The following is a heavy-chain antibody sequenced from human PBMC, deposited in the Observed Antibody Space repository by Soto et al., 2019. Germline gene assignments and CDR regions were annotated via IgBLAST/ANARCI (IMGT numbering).Heavy chain of an antibody. Sequence: SVKVSCKASGYTFTGYYMHWVRQAPGQGLEWMGWINPNSGGTNYAQKFQGRVTMTRDTSISTAYMELSRLRSDDTAVYYCARDSGSYSWFDPWGQGTLVTVSS. J-gene: IGHJ5*02. D-gene: IGHD1-26*01. V-gene: IGHV1-2*02. CDR2: INPNSGGT. CDR3: ARDSGSYSWFDP. CDR1: GYTFTGYY.